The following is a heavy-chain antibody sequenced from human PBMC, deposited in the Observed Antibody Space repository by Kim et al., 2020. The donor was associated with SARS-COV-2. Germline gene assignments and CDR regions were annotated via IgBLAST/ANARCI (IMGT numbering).Heavy chain of an antibody. CDR3: AREGGSGSYYKGYYYYGMDV. J-gene: IGHJ6*02. D-gene: IGHD3-10*01. V-gene: IGHV3-74*01. Sequence: RFTISRDNAKNTLYLQMNSLRAEDTAVYYCAREGGSGSYYKGYYYYGMDVWGQGTTVTVSS.